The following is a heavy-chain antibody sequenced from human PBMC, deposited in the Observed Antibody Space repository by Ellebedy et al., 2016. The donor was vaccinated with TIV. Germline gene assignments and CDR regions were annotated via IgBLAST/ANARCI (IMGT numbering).Heavy chain of an antibody. CDR2: INPNRGGT. J-gene: IGHJ3*02. CDR1: GYTFTGYY. Sequence: ASVKVSCKASGYTFTGYYMHWVRQAPGQGLEWMGWINPNRGGTNYAEKFQGRVTMTTDTSISTAYMELSRLRSDDTAVYFCARVALGAFDIWGQGTMVTVSS. CDR3: ARVALGAFDI. V-gene: IGHV1-2*02.